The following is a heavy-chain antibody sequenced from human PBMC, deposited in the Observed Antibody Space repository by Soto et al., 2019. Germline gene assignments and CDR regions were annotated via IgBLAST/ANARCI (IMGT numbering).Heavy chain of an antibody. V-gene: IGHV1-18*01. CDR2: ISAYNGNT. D-gene: IGHD1-26*01. J-gene: IGHJ4*02. Sequence: GASVKVSCKASGYTFTSYGISWVRQAPGQGLEWMGWISAYNGNTNYAQKLQGRVTMTTDTSTDTAYMELSSLRSEDTAVYYCATHIVGATPYGTFFFFVFDYWGQGTLVTVSS. CDR3: ATHIVGATPYGTFFFFVFDY. CDR1: GYTFTSYG.